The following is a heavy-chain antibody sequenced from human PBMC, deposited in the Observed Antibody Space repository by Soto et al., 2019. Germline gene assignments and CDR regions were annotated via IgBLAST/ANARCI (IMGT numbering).Heavy chain of an antibody. D-gene: IGHD6-13*01. CDR1: GYTFTVYY. V-gene: IGHV1-2*02. CDR3: ARERDYSSPLSGMDV. CDR2: VNPNSGGT. Sequence: ASVKVSCKASGYTFTVYYIHWVRQSPGQGLEWMGSVNPNSGGTNSAQRFQGRVTMPRDTSISTAYMELSRLRSDDTAVYYCARERDYSSPLSGMDVWGQGITVAVSS. J-gene: IGHJ6*02.